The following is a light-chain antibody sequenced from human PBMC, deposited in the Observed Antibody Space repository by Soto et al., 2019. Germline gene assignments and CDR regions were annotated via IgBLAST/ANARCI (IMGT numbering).Light chain of an antibody. CDR3: SSYSGTNNYV. Sequence: QSVLTQPASVSGSPGQSITIACTGISTDVENYNFVSWYQQHPGKVPKLMIYEDYKRPSGVSNRFSGSKSGNTASLTVSGLQAEDEADYYCSSYSGTNNYVFGTGTKVTVL. CDR2: EDY. V-gene: IGLV2-14*02. J-gene: IGLJ1*01. CDR1: STDVENYNF.